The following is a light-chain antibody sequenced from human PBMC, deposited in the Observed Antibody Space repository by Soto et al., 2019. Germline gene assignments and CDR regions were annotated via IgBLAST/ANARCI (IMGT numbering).Light chain of an antibody. J-gene: IGKJ2*01. CDR2: KAS. CDR3: LEYNSYLIYT. Sequence: DIQMTQSPSTLSASVGYIVTITFRSSQSVRTWLAWYQQKPGKAPKLLIYKASSLQSGVPSRFSGGGSGTDSTLTISRLQPDDFATYYCLEYNSYLIYTFGQGTKVDIK. V-gene: IGKV1-5*03. CDR1: QSVRTW.